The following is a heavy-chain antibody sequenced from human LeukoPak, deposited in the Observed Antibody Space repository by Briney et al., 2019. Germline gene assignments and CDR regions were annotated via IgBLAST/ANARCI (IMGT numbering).Heavy chain of an antibody. Sequence: SETLSLTCSVSGFSISSGYYWGWIPQPPGKGLEWIGSIHHSGSPYYKSSLKSRVTISLDMSRNQFSLKLNSVTAADTAVYYCARQVGGMTTVTADFDHWGQGTLVTVSS. CDR1: GFSISSGYY. V-gene: IGHV4-38-2*01. CDR3: ARQVGGMTTVTADFDH. D-gene: IGHD4-17*01. CDR2: IHHSGSP. J-gene: IGHJ4*02.